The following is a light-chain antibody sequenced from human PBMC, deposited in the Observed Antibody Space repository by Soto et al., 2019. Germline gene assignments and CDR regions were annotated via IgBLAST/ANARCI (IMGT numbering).Light chain of an antibody. V-gene: IGKV3-20*01. CDR2: GAS. Sequence: EIALTQSPGTLSLSPGERATLSCRASESVSNNYLAWYQQKPGQAPRLLIYGASNSATGIADRFNCSGSGTDFTLTISRQELEYFAVYYCEQYCSSGTLGQGTKVEI. CDR1: ESVSNNY. J-gene: IGKJ1*01. CDR3: EQYCSSGT.